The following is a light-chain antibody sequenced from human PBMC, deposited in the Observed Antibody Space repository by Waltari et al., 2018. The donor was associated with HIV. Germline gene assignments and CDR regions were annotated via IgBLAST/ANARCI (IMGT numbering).Light chain of an antibody. J-gene: IGLJ3*02. CDR1: SSDVGGYDY. Sequence: QSSLTKPPSLAGAPGQSVTLSCTWTSSDVGGYDYVSSYQQHPGKAPQLMSVDGHKRCSGCPVCCPRSKSGNPPPLHIPGHQAEDDADSDCCAYAGSFTFCGFGVVTQLT. CDR2: DGH. V-gene: IGLV2-11*01. CDR3: CAYAGSFTFCG.